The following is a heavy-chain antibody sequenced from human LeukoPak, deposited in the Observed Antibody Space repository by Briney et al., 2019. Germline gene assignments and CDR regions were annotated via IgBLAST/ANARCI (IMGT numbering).Heavy chain of an antibody. CDR1: GVTFSGYS. Sequence: PGGSLRLSCAASGVTFSGYSMNWVRQAPGKGLEWVSAITATSLHIYYADSVKGRFTISRDNAKNSLYLQMNSLRAEDTAVYYCARDLFGVVIDDAFDIWGQGTMVTVSS. V-gene: IGHV3-21*01. J-gene: IGHJ3*02. CDR2: ITATSLHI. D-gene: IGHD3-3*01. CDR3: ARDLFGVVIDDAFDI.